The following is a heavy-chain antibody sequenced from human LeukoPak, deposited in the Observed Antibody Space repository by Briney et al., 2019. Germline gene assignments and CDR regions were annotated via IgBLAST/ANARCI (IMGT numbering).Heavy chain of an antibody. CDR2: IYFRGST. D-gene: IGHD2-8*02. CDR1: GGSISRYY. Sequence: SETLSLTCTVSGGSISRYYWSWIRLPPGSGLESIGYIYFRGSTNYHPSLKARVPISVDTSKNQFSLKLSSVTAADTAVYYCARGVEDIVLVVYAAPQNWFDPWGQGTLVTVSS. V-gene: IGHV4-59*01. CDR3: ARGVEDIVLVVYAAPQNWFDP. J-gene: IGHJ5*02.